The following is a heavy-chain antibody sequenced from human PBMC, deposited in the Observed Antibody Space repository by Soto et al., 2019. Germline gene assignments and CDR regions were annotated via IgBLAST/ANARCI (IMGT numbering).Heavy chain of an antibody. J-gene: IGHJ3*02. D-gene: IGHD6-13*01. CDR3: ARARRSWYTTDPFDI. CDR2: LSPYNGNT. CDR1: GYNFVSYG. Sequence: QVQLVQSGAEVKKPGASVKVSCKASGYNFVSYGINWVRQAPGQGLEWMGWLSPYNGNTEYAQKYQGRVTVTTDPSTNTAYMELTSLESDDTALYYCARARRSWYTTDPFDIWGQGTMVTVSS. V-gene: IGHV1-18*01.